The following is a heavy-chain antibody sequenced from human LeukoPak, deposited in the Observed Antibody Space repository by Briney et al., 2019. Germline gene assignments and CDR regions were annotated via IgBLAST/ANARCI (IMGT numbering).Heavy chain of an antibody. V-gene: IGHV3-7*04. J-gene: IGHJ6*03. CDR3: ARPPRTDYYYYMDV. CDR1: GFTFSSYW. Sequence: QAGGSLRLSCAASGFTFSSYWMSWVRQAPGKGLEWVANIKQDGSEKYYVDSVKGRFTISRDNAKNSLYLQMNSLRAEDTAVYYCARPPRTDYYYYMDVWGKGTTVTVSS. CDR2: IKQDGSEK.